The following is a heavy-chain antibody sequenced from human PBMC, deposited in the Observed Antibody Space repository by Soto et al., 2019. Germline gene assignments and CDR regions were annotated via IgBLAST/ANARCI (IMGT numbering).Heavy chain of an antibody. CDR1: GFTVSNNY. D-gene: IGHD3-10*01. Sequence: EVQLVESGGGLIQPGGSLRLSCAVSGFTVSNNYMSWVRQAPGKGLEGVSVIYSGGYTAYGDSVKGRFTISRDNSKNTLFHQKNRPGPTDPPVFSGATPPGGGGYWGQGTLVTVSS. CDR2: IYSGGYT. J-gene: IGHJ4*02. CDR3: ATPPGGGGY. V-gene: IGHV3-53*01.